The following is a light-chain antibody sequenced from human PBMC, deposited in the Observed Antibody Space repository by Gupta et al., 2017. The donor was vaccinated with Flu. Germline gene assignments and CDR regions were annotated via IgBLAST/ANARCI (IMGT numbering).Light chain of an antibody. CDR3: QQPHSSPFT. Sequence: SLGERATIKCKSSQTLLSSYNIRSYLAWYQQKPGKAPKLLIYWASTREAGVPERFSGSGSGTEFTLTISSLQAEDFAVYYCQQPHSSPFTFGQGTKVEIK. J-gene: IGKJ1*01. CDR1: QTLLSSYNIRSY. CDR2: WAS. V-gene: IGKV4-1*01.